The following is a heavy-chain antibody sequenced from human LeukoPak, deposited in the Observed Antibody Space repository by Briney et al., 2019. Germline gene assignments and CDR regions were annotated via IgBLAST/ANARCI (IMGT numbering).Heavy chain of an antibody. V-gene: IGHV3-21*01. J-gene: IGHJ5*02. CDR3: ARDQSSVAGTTYNWFDP. CDR2: ITSSSTYM. D-gene: IGHD6-19*01. CDR1: GFTFNSYN. Sequence: GGSLRLSCAASGFTFNSYNMNWVRQAPGKGLEWVSSITSSSTYMYYADSVKGRFTISRDNARNSLYLQMNSLRAEDTAVYYCARDQSSVAGTTYNWFDPWGQGTLVTVSS.